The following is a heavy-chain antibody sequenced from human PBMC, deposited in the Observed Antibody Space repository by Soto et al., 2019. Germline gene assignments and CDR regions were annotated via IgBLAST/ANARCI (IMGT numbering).Heavy chain of an antibody. CDR3: ARVPGIAAAAPFDY. Sequence: GGSLRLSCAASGFTFCSSGLHWVRQAPGKGLVWVSRVTGDGSSRNYADSVKGRFTISRDNSKNTLYLQMNSLRAEDTAVYYCARVPGIAAAAPFDYWGQGTLVTVSS. J-gene: IGHJ4*02. D-gene: IGHD6-13*01. V-gene: IGHV3-74*01. CDR2: VTGDGSSR. CDR1: GFTFCSSG.